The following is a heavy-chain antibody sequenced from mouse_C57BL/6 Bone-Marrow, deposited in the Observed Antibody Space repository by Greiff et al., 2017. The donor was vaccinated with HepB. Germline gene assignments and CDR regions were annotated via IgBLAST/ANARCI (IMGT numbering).Heavy chain of an antibody. Sequence: QVQLKQSGAELVKPGASVKISCKASGYAFSSYWMNWVKQRPGKGLEWIGQIYPGDGDTNYNGKFKGKATLTADKSSSTAYMQLSSLTSEDSAVYFCARWGDGYAMDYWGQGTSVTVSS. CDR3: ARWGDGYAMDY. CDR1: GYAFSSYW. CDR2: IYPGDGDT. V-gene: IGHV1-80*01. J-gene: IGHJ4*01.